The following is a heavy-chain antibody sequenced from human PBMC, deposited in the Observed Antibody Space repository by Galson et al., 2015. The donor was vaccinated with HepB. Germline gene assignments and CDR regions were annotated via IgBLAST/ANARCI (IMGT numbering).Heavy chain of an antibody. J-gene: IGHJ4*02. Sequence: SVKVSCKASGGTFSSYTISWVRQAPGQGLEWMGRIIPILGIANYAQKFQGRVAITADKSTSTAYMELSSLRSEDTAVYYCARGEWELPEDYWGQGTLVTVSS. CDR2: IIPILGIA. V-gene: IGHV1-69*02. CDR3: ARGEWELPEDY. D-gene: IGHD1-26*01. CDR1: GGTFSSYT.